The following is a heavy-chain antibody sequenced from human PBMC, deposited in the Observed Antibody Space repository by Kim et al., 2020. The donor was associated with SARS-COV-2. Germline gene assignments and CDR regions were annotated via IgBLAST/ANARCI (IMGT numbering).Heavy chain of an antibody. J-gene: IGHJ5*02. Sequence: SVKGRFTISRDNSKNTLYLQMNSLRAEDTAVYYCAKGPSILEWLFCWFDPWGQGTLVTVSS. D-gene: IGHD3-3*01. V-gene: IGHV3-33*06. CDR3: AKGPSILEWLFCWFDP.